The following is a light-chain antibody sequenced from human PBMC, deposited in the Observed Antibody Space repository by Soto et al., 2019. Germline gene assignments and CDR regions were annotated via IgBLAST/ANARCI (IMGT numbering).Light chain of an antibody. CDR3: QQRGNWPRVT. CDR1: QSVSSY. Sequence: EIVLTQSPATLSLSPGERATLSCRASQSVSSYLAWYQQKPGQAPRLLIYDASNRATGIPARFSGSGSGTDFTLTISSLEPEDFAVYYCQQRGNWPRVTFGPGTKVEIK. CDR2: DAS. J-gene: IGKJ3*01. V-gene: IGKV3-11*01.